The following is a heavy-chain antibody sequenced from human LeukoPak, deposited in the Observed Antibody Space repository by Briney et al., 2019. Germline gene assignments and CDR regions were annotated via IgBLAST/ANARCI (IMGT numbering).Heavy chain of an antibody. D-gene: IGHD3-22*01. CDR1: AGSMRSHY. V-gene: IGHV4-59*11. Sequence: ASETLSLTCTVSAGSMRSHYWSWIRQPPGKGLEWMGFIYYSGTTRYKPSLQSRVTISADTSKNQFSLKLTSVTAADTAVYYCARLLDNDSSSDPDTFDMWGQGTMVTVSS. CDR3: ARLLDNDSSSDPDTFDM. CDR2: IYYSGTT. J-gene: IGHJ3*02.